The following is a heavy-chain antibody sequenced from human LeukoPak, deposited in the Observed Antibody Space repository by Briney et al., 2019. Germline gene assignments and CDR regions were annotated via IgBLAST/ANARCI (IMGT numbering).Heavy chain of an antibody. D-gene: IGHD6-13*01. CDR1: GFTFSTYE. CDR3: ARVYHSSTWLGVDY. CDR2: ITSSGAAV. Sequence: GGSLRLSCAASGFTFSTYEMNWVRQAPGKGLEWVSYITSSGAAVYYADSVKGRFTVSRDNAQKILYLQMSSLRSEDTAVYYCARVYHSSTWLGVDYWGQGTLVTVSS. V-gene: IGHV3-48*03. J-gene: IGHJ4*02.